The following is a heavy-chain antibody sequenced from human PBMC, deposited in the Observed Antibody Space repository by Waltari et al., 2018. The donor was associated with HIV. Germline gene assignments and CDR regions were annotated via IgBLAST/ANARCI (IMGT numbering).Heavy chain of an antibody. CDR2: IYGDEIT. CDR3: AREIALLLSGSDFDYYGMDV. D-gene: IGHD1-26*01. Sequence: EVQLVQSGGGMVQPGGSLRLSCAASGFSVSSHYMAWVRQIPGKGLDWLLLIYGDEITDYADSVKGRCTVSRDNSKNTLLLQMNSLRPEDTAVYYCAREIALLLSGSDFDYYGMDVWGQGTTVSVSS. CDR1: GFSVSSHY. V-gene: IGHV3-66*02. J-gene: IGHJ6*02.